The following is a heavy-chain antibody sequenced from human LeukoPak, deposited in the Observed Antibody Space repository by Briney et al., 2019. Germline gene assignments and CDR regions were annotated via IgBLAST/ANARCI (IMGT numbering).Heavy chain of an antibody. V-gene: IGHV3-33*01. J-gene: IGHJ4*02. CDR3: VRDCTNGVCYRFDY. Sequence: GRSLRLSCAASGFTFSSYGMHWVRQAPGKGLEWVAVIWYDGSNKYYADSVKGRFTISRDNSKNTLYLQMNSLRAEDTAVYYCVRDCTNGVCYRFDYWGQGTLVTVSS. CDR1: GFTFSSYG. D-gene: IGHD2-8*01. CDR2: IWYDGSNK.